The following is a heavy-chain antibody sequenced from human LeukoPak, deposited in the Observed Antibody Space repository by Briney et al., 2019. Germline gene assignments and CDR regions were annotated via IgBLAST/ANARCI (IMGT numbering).Heavy chain of an antibody. V-gene: IGHV3-23*01. J-gene: IGHJ4*02. Sequence: HSGGSLRLSCTASGFRFSNYAMNWVRQAPGKGLEWVSVISGGGSSTNYADSVKGRFTISRENSKNTLYLQMNSLRSDDTAVYYCASELRWKEYWGQGTLVTVSS. CDR3: ASELRWKEY. CDR2: ISGGGSST. CDR1: GFRFSNYA. D-gene: IGHD4-23*01.